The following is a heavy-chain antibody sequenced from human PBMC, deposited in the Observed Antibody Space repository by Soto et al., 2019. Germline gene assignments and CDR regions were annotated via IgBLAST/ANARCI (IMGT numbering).Heavy chain of an antibody. CDR3: ARDRGIGAAGS. CDR1: GGSISSSYW. V-gene: IGHV4-4*02. CDR2: IYHSGTT. Sequence: SETLSPTCAVSGGSISSSYWWSWVRQPPGKGLEWIGEIYHSGTTNYNPSLKSRVTISVDKSKNQFSLKLTSVTAADTAVYYCARDRGIGAAGSWGQGILVTVSS. D-gene: IGHD6-13*01. J-gene: IGHJ5*02.